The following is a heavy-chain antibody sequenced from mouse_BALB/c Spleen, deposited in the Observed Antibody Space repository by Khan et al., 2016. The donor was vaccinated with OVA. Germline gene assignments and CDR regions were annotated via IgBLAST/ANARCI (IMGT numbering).Heavy chain of an antibody. CDR1: GYTFTNYG. Sequence: QIQLVQSGPELKKPGETVKISCKVSGYTFTNYGTNWVKQAPGKGLKWMGWINTYTGEPTYAADLKGRSAISLETSASTAYLQFNNFKNEDTATYVCARMKLDRYFDVWGAGTTVTVSS. V-gene: IGHV9-3-1*01. J-gene: IGHJ1*01. CDR3: ARMKLDRYFDV. CDR2: INTYTGEP. D-gene: IGHD3-1*01.